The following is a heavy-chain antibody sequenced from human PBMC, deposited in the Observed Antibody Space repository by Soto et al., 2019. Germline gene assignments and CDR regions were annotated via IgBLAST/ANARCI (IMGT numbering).Heavy chain of an antibody. CDR2: IYTSGSA. V-gene: IGHV4-4*07. CDR3: ARDGYDSSGYYPISAFDI. Sequence: QVQLQESGPGLVKPSETLSLTCTVSGGSISSYFCSWIRQTAGKGLEWIGRIYTSGSANYNPSLKRRVTRSVDTSKNTYSLKLSSVTAADTAVYYCARDGYDSSGYYPISAFDIWGQGTMVTVSS. J-gene: IGHJ3*02. CDR1: GGSISSYF. D-gene: IGHD3-22*01.